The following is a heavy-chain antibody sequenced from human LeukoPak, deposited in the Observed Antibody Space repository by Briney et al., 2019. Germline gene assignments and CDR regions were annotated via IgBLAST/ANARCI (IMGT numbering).Heavy chain of an antibody. J-gene: IGHJ4*02. CDR1: GFTFRNAS. V-gene: IGHV3-15*01. CDR2: IKSKTDGGTT. D-gene: IGHD5-18*01. Sequence: TGGSLRLSCAASGFTFRNASMSWVRQAPGKGLEWVGRIKSKTDGGTTDYAAPVKGRFTISRDDSKNTLYLQMNSLTTEDTAVYFCAHRDTTMVRVDYWGQGTLVTVSS. CDR3: AHRDTTMVRVDY.